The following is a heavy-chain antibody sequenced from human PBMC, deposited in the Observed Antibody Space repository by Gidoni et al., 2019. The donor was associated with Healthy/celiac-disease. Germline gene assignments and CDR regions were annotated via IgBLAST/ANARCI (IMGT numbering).Heavy chain of an antibody. V-gene: IGHV3-23*01. Sequence: VQLFESGGGLVQHGVSLRLSCEASGFTFGSYAMSWVRQAPGKGLVWVSAISGSGGSTYYADSVKGRFTISRDNSKNTLYLQMNSLRAEDTAVYYCAKDGSPYDFWSARYYFDYWGQGTLVTVSS. CDR3: AKDGSPYDFWSARYYFDY. CDR2: ISGSGGST. CDR1: GFTFGSYA. D-gene: IGHD3-3*01. J-gene: IGHJ4*02.